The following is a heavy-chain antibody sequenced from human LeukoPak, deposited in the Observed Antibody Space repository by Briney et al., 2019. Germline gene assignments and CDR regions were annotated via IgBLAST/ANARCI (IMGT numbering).Heavy chain of an antibody. J-gene: IGHJ4*02. CDR3: AKLRQWRSDS. CDR2: ITGSGGST. V-gene: IGHV3-23*01. CDR1: GFTFSSYA. D-gene: IGHD6-19*01. Sequence: PGGSLRLSCAASGFTFSSYAMTWVRQAPGKGLEWVSTITGSGGSTYYADSVKGRFTISRGNSKNTLYLQMNSLRAEDTAVYYCAKLRQWRSDSWGQGTLVTVSS.